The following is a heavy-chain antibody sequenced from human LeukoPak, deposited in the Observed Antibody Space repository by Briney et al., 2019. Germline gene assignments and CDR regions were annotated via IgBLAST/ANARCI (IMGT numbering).Heavy chain of an antibody. Sequence: GESLKTSRNGSGYSFTTYWIGRGPQGPGKGAGLIGLIYPEDSDTKYSPSFQRQVTISADKSINTAYLQWSSLKASDTAIYYCARQATKAAPGTWYFDHWGQGTLVPVSS. J-gene: IGHJ4*02. D-gene: IGHD6-13*01. V-gene: IGHV5-51*01. CDR2: IYPEDSDT. CDR3: ARQATKAAPGTWYFDH. CDR1: GYSFTTYW.